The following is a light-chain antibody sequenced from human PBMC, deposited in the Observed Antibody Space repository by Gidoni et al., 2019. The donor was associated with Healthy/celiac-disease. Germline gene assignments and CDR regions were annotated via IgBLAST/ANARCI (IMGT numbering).Light chain of an antibody. Sequence: DNQMTQSPSSLSASVGDRVTITCQASQDISNYLNWYQQKPGKAPKLLIYDASNLETGVPSRFSGSGSVTDFTFPISSLQPEDIATYYCQQYDNLPFTFGPGTKVDIK. V-gene: IGKV1-33*01. CDR2: DAS. CDR3: QQYDNLPFT. CDR1: QDISNY. J-gene: IGKJ3*01.